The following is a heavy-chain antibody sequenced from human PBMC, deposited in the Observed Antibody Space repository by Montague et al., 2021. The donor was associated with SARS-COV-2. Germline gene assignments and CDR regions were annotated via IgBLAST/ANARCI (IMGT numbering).Heavy chain of an antibody. Sequence: TLSLTCTVSGGSISSGSYYWSWIRQPAGKGLEWIGRIYTSGSTNYNPSLKSRVTISVDTSKNQFSLKLSSVTAAATAVYYCASGTYYYDSSGPPSLSWFAFDIWGQGTMVTVSS. D-gene: IGHD3-22*01. V-gene: IGHV4-61*02. CDR3: ASGTYYYDSSGPPSLSWFAFDI. J-gene: IGHJ3*02. CDR1: GGSISSGSYY. CDR2: IYTSGST.